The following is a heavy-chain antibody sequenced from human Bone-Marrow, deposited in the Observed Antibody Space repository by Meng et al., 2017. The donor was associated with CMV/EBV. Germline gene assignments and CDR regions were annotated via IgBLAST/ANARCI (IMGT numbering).Heavy chain of an antibody. V-gene: IGHV1-69*10. J-gene: IGHJ6*02. Sequence: SVKVSCKASGFTFTDYGISWVRQAPGQGLEWMGWIIPILGIANYAQKFQGRVTITADKSTSTAYMELSSLRSEDTAVYYCAGFHDYSKGYGMDVWGQGTTVTVSS. D-gene: IGHD4-11*01. CDR1: GFTFTDYG. CDR3: AGFHDYSKGYGMDV. CDR2: IIPILGIA.